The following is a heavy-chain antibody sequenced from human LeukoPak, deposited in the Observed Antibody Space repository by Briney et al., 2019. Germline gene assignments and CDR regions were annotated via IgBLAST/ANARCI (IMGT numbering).Heavy chain of an antibody. Sequence: VSVTVSFKASGYTFTGYYMHWVRQAPGQGLEWMGWINPNSGVTNYAQKFQDRATMTSDTSISTAYLELSRLRSDDTAVYYCARGSALVVVADARFDPWGQGTMVTVSS. V-gene: IGHV1-2*02. D-gene: IGHD2-15*01. CDR3: ARGSALVVVADARFDP. CDR1: GYTFTGYY. J-gene: IGHJ5*02. CDR2: INPNSGVT.